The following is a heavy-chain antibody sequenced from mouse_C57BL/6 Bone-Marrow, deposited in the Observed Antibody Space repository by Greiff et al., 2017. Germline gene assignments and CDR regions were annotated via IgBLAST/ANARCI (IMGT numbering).Heavy chain of an antibody. Sequence: VQLQQSGAELVRPGASVKLSCKASGYTFTSYGIRWVKQRPGQGLEWIGEIDPRSGNTYYNEKFKGKATLTADKSSSTAYMELRSLTSEDSAVYFCARRGDYDEGVACWGQGTLVTVSA. CDR3: ARRGDYDEGVAC. D-gene: IGHD2-4*01. CDR1: GYTFTSYG. J-gene: IGHJ3*01. CDR2: IDPRSGNT. V-gene: IGHV1-81*01.